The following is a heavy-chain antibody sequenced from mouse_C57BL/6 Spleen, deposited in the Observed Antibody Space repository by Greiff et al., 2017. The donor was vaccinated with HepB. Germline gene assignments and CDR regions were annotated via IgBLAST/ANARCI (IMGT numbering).Heavy chain of an antibody. V-gene: IGHV5-4*03. Sequence: DVKLVESGGGLVKPGGSLKLSCAASGFTFSSYAMSWVHQTPEKRLEWVATISDGGSYTYYPDNVKGRFTISRDNAKNNLYLQMSHLKSEDTAMYYCAREYYGSSPYYAMDYWGQGTSVTVSS. CDR3: AREYYGSSPYYAMDY. J-gene: IGHJ4*01. D-gene: IGHD1-1*01. CDR1: GFTFSSYA. CDR2: ISDGGSYT.